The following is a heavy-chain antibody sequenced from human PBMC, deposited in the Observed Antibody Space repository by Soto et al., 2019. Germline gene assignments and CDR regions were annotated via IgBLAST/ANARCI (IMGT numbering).Heavy chain of an antibody. CDR3: ARLGGVAARTFDY. CDR1: GGYINDFF. CDR2: IWHSGSG. Sequence: QVHLQESGPGLLRPSETLSLRCSVSGGYINDFFWGWIRQAPGKGMEWIGYIWHSGSGKCNPSLAGRVAIFVDSSKTQFSLKLTSLTAADTAVYYCARLGGVAARTFDYWGQGNLVTVSS. V-gene: IGHV4-59*01. D-gene: IGHD6-6*01. J-gene: IGHJ4*02.